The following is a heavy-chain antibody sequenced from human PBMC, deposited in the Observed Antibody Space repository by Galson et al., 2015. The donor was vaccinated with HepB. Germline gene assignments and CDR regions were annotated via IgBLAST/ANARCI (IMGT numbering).Heavy chain of an antibody. Sequence: SLRLSCAASGFIFSDYAMSWVHQAPGKGLEWVSSISSSGGSTYDADSVKGRFTISRDNSNDTVYLHMNSLRAEDTAVYYCAKDGGFGHLSVYYYYGMDVWGQGTTVTVSS. D-gene: IGHD3-10*01. CDR2: ISSSGGST. CDR3: AKDGGFGHLSVYYYYGMDV. CDR1: GFIFSDYA. J-gene: IGHJ6*02. V-gene: IGHV3-23*01.